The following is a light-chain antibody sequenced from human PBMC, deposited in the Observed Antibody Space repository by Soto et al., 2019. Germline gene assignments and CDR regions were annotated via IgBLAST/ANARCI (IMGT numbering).Light chain of an antibody. CDR3: QQYNNWPRT. CDR1: QSISRD. V-gene: IGKV3-15*01. J-gene: IGKJ1*01. Sequence: EIVMTQSPATLSVSPGERATLSCRASQSISRDLAWYQHKPGQAPRLLLYGASTRATGVPAKFSGSGSGTQFTLTISSLQSEDFAVYYCQQYNNWPRTFGQGTKV. CDR2: GAS.